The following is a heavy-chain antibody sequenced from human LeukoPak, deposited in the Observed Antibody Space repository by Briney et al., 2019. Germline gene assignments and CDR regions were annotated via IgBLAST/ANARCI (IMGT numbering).Heavy chain of an antibody. Sequence: PSETLSLTCTVSGGSISSYYWSWIRQPPGKGLEWIGYIYYSGSTNYNPSLKSRVTISVDTSKNQFFLELSSVTAADTAVYYCARRIGYCGGDCYSDAFDIWGQGTMVTVSS. D-gene: IGHD2-21*02. CDR2: IYYSGST. V-gene: IGHV4-59*08. CDR3: ARRIGYCGGDCYSDAFDI. CDR1: GGSISSYY. J-gene: IGHJ3*02.